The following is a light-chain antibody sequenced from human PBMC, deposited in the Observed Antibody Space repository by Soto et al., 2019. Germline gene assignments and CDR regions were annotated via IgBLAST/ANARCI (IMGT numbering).Light chain of an antibody. CDR2: GAS. CDR3: QHYGSSPPVT. V-gene: IGKV3-20*01. Sequence: EIVLTQSPGTLSLSPGESATLSCRTSQTTSGKYLAWYQQRPGLAPRLLVYGASRRATGIPDRFRGSGSGTEFTLTISGLEHEDFAVYFCQHYGSSPPVTFGQGTRLDVK. J-gene: IGKJ5*01. CDR1: QTTSGKY.